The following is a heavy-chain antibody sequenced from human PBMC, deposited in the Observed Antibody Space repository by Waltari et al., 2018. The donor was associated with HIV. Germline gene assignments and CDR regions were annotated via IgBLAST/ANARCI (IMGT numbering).Heavy chain of an antibody. CDR3: ASSYDDSSCYPPDDAFDI. CDR1: GGSISSYY. D-gene: IGHD3-22*01. CDR2: IYYSGST. J-gene: IGHJ3*02. Sequence: PGLVKPSETLSLTCTVSGGSISSYYWSWIRQPPGKGLEWIGYIYYSGSTNYNPSLKSRVTISVATSKNQFSLKLSSVTAADTAVYYCASSYDDSSCYPPDDAFDIWGQGTMVTVSS. V-gene: IGHV4-59*01.